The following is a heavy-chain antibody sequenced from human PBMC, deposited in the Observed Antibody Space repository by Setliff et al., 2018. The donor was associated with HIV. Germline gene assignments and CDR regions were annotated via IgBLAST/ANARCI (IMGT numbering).Heavy chain of an antibody. CDR3: ARGVNSGSYSSYGMDV. Sequence: ASVKVSCKASGYTFTSYGISWVRQAPGQGLEWMGWISAYNGNTNYAQKLQGRVTMTTDTSTSTAYMKLRSLRSDDTAVYYCARGVNSGSYSSYGMDVWGQGTTVTVSS. CDR2: ISAYNGNT. CDR1: GYTFTSYG. D-gene: IGHD1-26*01. V-gene: IGHV1-18*01. J-gene: IGHJ6*02.